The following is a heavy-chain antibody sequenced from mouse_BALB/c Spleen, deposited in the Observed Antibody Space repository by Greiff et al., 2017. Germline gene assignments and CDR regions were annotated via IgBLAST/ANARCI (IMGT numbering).Heavy chain of an antibody. CDR1: GFTFSSYA. J-gene: IGHJ4*01. CDR2: ISSGGSYT. Sequence: EVMLVESGGGLVKPGGSLKLSCAASGFTFSSYAMSWVRQSPEKRLEWVAEISSGGSYTYYPDTVTGRFTISRDNAKNTLYLEMSSLRSEDTAMYYCARDYGSSSYYAMDYWGQGTSVTVSS. D-gene: IGHD1-1*01. V-gene: IGHV5-9-4*01. CDR3: ARDYGSSSYYAMDY.